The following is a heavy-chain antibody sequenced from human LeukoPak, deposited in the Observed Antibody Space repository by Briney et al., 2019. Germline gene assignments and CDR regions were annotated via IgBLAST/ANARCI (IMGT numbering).Heavy chain of an antibody. V-gene: IGHV3-53*01. J-gene: IGHJ4*02. D-gene: IGHD2-2*01. Sequence: GGSLRLSCAASGFTVSTYYMTWVRQAPGKGLECVSVIYSGGSTYYADSVKGRFTVSRDNSKNTLYLQMNSLRAEDTAMYYCARRLGYCTSTTCLLPFDYWGQGTLVTVSS. CDR2: IYSGGST. CDR1: GFTVSTYY. CDR3: ARRLGYCTSTTCLLPFDY.